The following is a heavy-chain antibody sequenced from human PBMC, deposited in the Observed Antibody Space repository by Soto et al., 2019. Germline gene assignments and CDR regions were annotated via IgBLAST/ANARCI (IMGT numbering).Heavy chain of an antibody. CDR1: GGSISSYY. Sequence: SETLSLTCTVSGGSISSYYWILIRQPPGKGLEWIGYIYYSGSTNYNPSLKSRVTISVDTSKNQFSLKLSSVTAADTAVYYCARVYAYYFDYWGQGTLVTVSS. D-gene: IGHD2-8*01. J-gene: IGHJ4*02. CDR2: IYYSGST. CDR3: ARVYAYYFDY. V-gene: IGHV4-59*01.